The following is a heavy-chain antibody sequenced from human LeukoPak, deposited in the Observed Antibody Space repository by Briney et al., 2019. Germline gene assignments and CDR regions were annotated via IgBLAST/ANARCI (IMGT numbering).Heavy chain of an antibody. CDR3: ARDKGGPYGGHFDY. CDR2: INHSGST. Sequence: SETLSLTCAVYGGSFSGYYWSWIRQPPGKGLEWIGEINHSGSTNYNPSLKSRVTISVDTSKNQFSLKLSSVTAADTAVYYCARDKGGPYGGHFDYWGQGTLVTVSS. CDR1: GGSFSGYY. V-gene: IGHV4-34*01. D-gene: IGHD4-23*01. J-gene: IGHJ4*02.